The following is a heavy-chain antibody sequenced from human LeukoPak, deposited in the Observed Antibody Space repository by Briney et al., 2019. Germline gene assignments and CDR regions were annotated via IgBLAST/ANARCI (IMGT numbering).Heavy chain of an antibody. Sequence: GGSLRLSCAASGFTFSSYSMNWVRQAPGKGLEWVSSISSSSSYIYYADAVKGRFTISRDNAKNSLYLQMHSLRAEDTAVYYCARYQGSGWYDIPYWGQGTLVTVSS. J-gene: IGHJ4*02. D-gene: IGHD6-19*01. V-gene: IGHV3-21*01. CDR2: ISSSSSYI. CDR3: ARYQGSGWYDIPY. CDR1: GFTFSSYS.